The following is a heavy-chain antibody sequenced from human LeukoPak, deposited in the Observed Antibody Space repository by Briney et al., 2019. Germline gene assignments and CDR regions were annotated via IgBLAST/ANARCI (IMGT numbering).Heavy chain of an antibody. D-gene: IGHD3-10*01. CDR2: VSHSGGGT. CDR1: GLSFSSYA. CDR3: AKDYYGSGSYRGDAFDI. J-gene: IGHJ3*02. V-gene: IGHV3-23*01. Sequence: GGSLRLSCAASGLSFSSYAMGWVRQTPGKGLEWVSGVSHSGGGTYYADSVKGRFTISRDNSKNTLYLQMNSLRAEDTALYYCAKDYYGSGSYRGDAFDIWGQGTMVTVSS.